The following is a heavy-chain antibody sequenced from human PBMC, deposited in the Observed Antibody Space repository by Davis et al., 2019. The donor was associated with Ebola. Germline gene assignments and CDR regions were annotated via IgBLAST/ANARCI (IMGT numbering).Heavy chain of an antibody. CDR3: AKDPSGLLRFLEWSSAYGMDV. J-gene: IGHJ6*02. CDR2: ISYDGSNK. CDR1: GFTFSSYG. V-gene: IGHV3-30*18. D-gene: IGHD3-3*01. Sequence: GESLKISCAASGFTFSSYGMHWVRQAPGKGLEWVAVISYDGSNKYYADSVKGRFTISRDNSKNTLYLQMNSLRAEDTAVYYCAKDPSGLLRFLEWSSAYGMDVWGQGTTVTVSS.